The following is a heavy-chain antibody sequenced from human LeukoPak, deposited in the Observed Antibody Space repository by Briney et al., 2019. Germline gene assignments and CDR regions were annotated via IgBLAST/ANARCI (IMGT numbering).Heavy chain of an antibody. CDR3: ARGTCSNGVCYRYGEGFHY. J-gene: IGHJ4*02. CDR1: GXSISSYY. Sequence: NPSETLSLTCAVSGXSISSYYWSWIRQPPGKGLEWIGYIHYSGSTNYNPSLKSRVTISVDTSKNEFSLKLSSVAAADTAVYYCARGTCSNGVCYRYGEGFHYWGQGTLVTVSS. V-gene: IGHV4-59*01. CDR2: IHYSGST. D-gene: IGHD2-8*01.